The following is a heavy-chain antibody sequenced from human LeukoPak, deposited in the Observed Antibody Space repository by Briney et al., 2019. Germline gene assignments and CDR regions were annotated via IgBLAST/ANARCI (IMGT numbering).Heavy chain of an antibody. CDR1: GYTFTSYD. CDR2: MNPNSGNT. CDR3: AKVPSISRWFDP. D-gene: IGHD3-3*01. J-gene: IGHJ5*02. Sequence: ASVKVSCKASGYTFTSYDINWVRQATGQGLEWMGWMNPNSGNTGYAQKFQGRVTMTRNTSISTAYMELSSLRSEDTAVYYCAKVPSISRWFDPWGQGTLVSVSS. V-gene: IGHV1-8*01.